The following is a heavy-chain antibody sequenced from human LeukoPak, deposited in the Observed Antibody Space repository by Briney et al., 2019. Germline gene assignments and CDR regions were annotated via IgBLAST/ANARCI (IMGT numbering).Heavy chain of an antibody. J-gene: IGHJ4*02. CDR3: AKREARSFEY. V-gene: IGHV3-23*01. D-gene: IGHD5-24*01. CDR1: GFTFSSSV. CDR2: FSGSSGNS. Sequence: PGGSLRLSCVASGFTFSSSVMSWVRQAPGKGLEWVSTFSGSSGNSYYADSVKGRFTISRDNSKNTVYLQMNSLRAEDTAVYYCAKREARSFEYWGQGSLVTVSS.